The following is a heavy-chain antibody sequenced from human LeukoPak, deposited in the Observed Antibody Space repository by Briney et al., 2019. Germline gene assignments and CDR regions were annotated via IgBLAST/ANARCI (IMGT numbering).Heavy chain of an antibody. V-gene: IGHV4-59*11. CDR2: IHYSGRT. J-gene: IGHJ5*02. Sequence: SETLSLTCTVSGGSIGSQYWSWLRQPPGKGLEWIGYIHYSGRTSYNASLKSRVTISVDTSKNKFSLALSCVTAAHTAVYYCARHIISEHSNSPSHFNPWGQGTLVTASS. CDR3: ARHIISEHSNSPSHFNP. CDR1: GGSIGSQY. D-gene: IGHD6-6*01.